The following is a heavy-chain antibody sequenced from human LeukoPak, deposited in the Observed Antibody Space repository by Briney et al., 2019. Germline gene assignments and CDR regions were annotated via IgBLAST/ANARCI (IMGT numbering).Heavy chain of an antibody. CDR1: GFTFSDYY. J-gene: IGHJ4*02. V-gene: IGHV3-11*01. D-gene: IGHD3-9*01. CDR3: AVDPPYYDILTGYPPFDY. CDR2: ISSSGSTI. Sequence: GGSLRLSCAASGFTFSDYYMSWIRQAPGKGLEWVSYISSSGSTIYYADSVKGRFTISRDNAKNSLYLQMNSLRAEDTAVYYCAVDPPYYDILTGYPPFDYWGQGTLVTVSS.